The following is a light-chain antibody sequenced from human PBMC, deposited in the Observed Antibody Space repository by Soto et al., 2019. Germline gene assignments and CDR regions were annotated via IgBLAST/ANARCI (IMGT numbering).Light chain of an antibody. CDR3: QQYGSSPSVT. CDR2: GAS. J-gene: IGKJ5*01. Sequence: EIVLTQSPGTLSLSPGERATLSCRASQSVSSSYLAWYQQKPGQAPRLLIYGASSRATGIPDRFSGSGSGTDFTLTISRLEPEDFAVYYCQQYGSSPSVTFGQGTRQE. CDR1: QSVSSSY. V-gene: IGKV3-20*01.